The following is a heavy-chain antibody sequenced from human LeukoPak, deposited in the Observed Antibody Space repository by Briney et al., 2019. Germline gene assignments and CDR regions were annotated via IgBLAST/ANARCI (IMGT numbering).Heavy chain of an antibody. CDR3: ARHSVVVPAAMYNWFDP. J-gene: IGHJ5*02. D-gene: IGHD2-2*01. Sequence: SSETLSLTCTVSGGSISSSSYYLGWIRQPPGKGLEWIGSIYYSGSTYYNPSLKSRVTISVDTSKNQFSLKLSSVTAADTAVYYCARHSVVVPAAMYNWFDPWGQGTLVTVSS. CDR2: IYYSGST. CDR1: GGSISSSSYY. V-gene: IGHV4-39*01.